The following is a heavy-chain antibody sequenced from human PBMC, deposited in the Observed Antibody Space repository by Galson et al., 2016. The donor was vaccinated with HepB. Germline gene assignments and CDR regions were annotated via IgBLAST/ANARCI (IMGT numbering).Heavy chain of an antibody. CDR2: IYYSGST. CDR3: ARRRNYYNSSGNYHDWPDP. D-gene: IGHD3-22*01. J-gene: IGHJ5*02. Sequence: SETLSLTCTVSGGSISPYYWSWIRQPPGKGLEWIGCIYYSGSTNYNPSLKGRLTLSVDTSKNQVSLKLSSVTAADTAVYYCARRRNYYNSSGNYHDWPDPWGQGTLVTVSS. CDR1: GGSISPYY. V-gene: IGHV4-59*08.